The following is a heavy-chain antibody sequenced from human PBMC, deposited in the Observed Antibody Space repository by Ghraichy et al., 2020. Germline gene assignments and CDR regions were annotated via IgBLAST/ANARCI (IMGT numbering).Heavy chain of an antibody. Sequence: GGSLRLSCAASGFTFSSYAMHWVRQAPGKGLEWVAVISYDGSNKYYADSVKGRFTISRDNSKNTLYLQMNSLRAEDTAVYYCARGPRRYPRPIAVAGSFDYWGQGTLVTVSS. CDR3: ARGPRRYPRPIAVAGSFDY. D-gene: IGHD6-19*01. CDR1: GFTFSSYA. CDR2: ISYDGSNK. J-gene: IGHJ4*02. V-gene: IGHV3-30-3*01.